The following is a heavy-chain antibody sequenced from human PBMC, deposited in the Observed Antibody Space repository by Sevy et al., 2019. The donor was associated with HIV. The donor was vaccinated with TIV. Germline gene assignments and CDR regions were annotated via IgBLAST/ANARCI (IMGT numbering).Heavy chain of an antibody. J-gene: IGHJ4*02. D-gene: IGHD3-22*01. Sequence: GGSLRLSCAASGFTFSGYAMSWVRQAPGKGLEWVSAISGSGGSTYYADSVKGRFTISRDNSKNTLYLQMNSLRAEDTAVYYCARSNYYDSSGYKYYFDYWGQGTLVTVSS. CDR2: ISGSGGST. V-gene: IGHV3-23*01. CDR1: GFTFSGYA. CDR3: ARSNYYDSSGYKYYFDY.